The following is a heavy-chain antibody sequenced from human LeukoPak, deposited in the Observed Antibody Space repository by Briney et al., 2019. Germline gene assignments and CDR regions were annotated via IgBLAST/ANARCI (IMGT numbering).Heavy chain of an antibody. CDR1: GYSFTSYW. J-gene: IGHJ4*02. CDR3: ARHLYSGNWYAHDY. CDR2: IYPGDSDT. Sequence: GESLQISSKGSGYSFTSYWIAWVRQMPGKGLEWMGIIYPGDSDTRYGPSFQGQVTISADKSISTAYLQWRSLKASDTAMYYCARHLYSGNWYAHDYWGQGTLVTVSS. V-gene: IGHV5-51*01. D-gene: IGHD6-13*01.